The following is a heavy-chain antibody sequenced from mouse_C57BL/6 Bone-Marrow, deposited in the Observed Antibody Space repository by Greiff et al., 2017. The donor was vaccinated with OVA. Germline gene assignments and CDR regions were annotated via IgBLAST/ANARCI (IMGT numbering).Heavy chain of an antibody. V-gene: IGHV1-50*01. CDR3: ARERGVITTFYAMDY. Sequence: QVQLQQPGAELVKPGASVKLSCKASGYTFTSYWMQWVKQRPGQGLEWIGEIDPSDSYTNYNQKFKGKATLTVDTSSSTAYMQLSSLTSEDSAVYYCARERGVITTFYAMDYWGQGTSVTVSS. CDR2: IDPSDSYT. J-gene: IGHJ4*01. D-gene: IGHD1-1*01. CDR1: GYTFTSYW.